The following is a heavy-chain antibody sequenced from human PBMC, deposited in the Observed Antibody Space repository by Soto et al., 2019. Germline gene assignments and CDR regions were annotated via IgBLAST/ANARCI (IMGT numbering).Heavy chain of an antibody. Sequence: QLQLQESGPGLVKPSETLSLTCTVSGGSISSSSYYWGWIRQPPGKGLEWIGSIYYSGSTYYNPSLKSRVXIXVXXPKNQFSLKLSSVTAADTAVYYCARRKVGATTLDYWGQGTLVTVSS. CDR1: GGSISSSSYY. V-gene: IGHV4-39*01. J-gene: IGHJ4*02. CDR2: IYYSGST. D-gene: IGHD1-26*01. CDR3: ARRKVGATTLDY.